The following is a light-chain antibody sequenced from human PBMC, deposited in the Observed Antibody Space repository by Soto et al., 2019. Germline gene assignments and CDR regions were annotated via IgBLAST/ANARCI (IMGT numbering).Light chain of an antibody. CDR1: NSDVGGYNY. CDR2: EVS. Sequence: QSALIQPASVSGSPGQSITISCTGTNSDVGGYNYVSWYQQHPGKAPKLMIYEVSNRPSGVSNRFSGSKSGNTASLTISGLQAEDEADYYCSSYTSSNTLVVFGGGTKLTVL. CDR3: SSYTSSNTLVV. J-gene: IGLJ2*01. V-gene: IGLV2-14*01.